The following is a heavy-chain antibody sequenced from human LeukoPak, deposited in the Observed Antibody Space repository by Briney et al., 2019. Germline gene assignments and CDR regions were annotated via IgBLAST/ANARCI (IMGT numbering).Heavy chain of an antibody. J-gene: IGHJ4*02. CDR1: GFTFSSYG. Sequence: GGSLRLSCAASGFTFSSYGMHWVRQAPGKGLEWVAFIRYDGSNKYYADSVKGRFTISRDNSKNTLYLQMNSLKTEDTAVYYCTTDPLNNDFWSARTGYWGQGTLVTVSS. D-gene: IGHD3-3*01. CDR2: IRYDGSNK. CDR3: TTDPLNNDFWSARTGY. V-gene: IGHV3-30*02.